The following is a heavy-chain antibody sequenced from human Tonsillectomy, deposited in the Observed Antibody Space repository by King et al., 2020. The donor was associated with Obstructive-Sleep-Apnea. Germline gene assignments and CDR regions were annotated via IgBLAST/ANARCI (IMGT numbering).Heavy chain of an antibody. D-gene: IGHD3-10*01. CDR1: GFAFSNAW. J-gene: IGHJ4*02. CDR3: TPLIWFGEFLYGSRDY. Sequence: QLVQSGGGLVKPGGSLRLSCAASGFAFSNAWMTWVRQAPGKGLEWVGRIRSKTDGGTTNYAAPVKGRFTMSRDDSKNAVYLQMNSLKSEDTAVYYCTPLIWFGEFLYGSRDYWGQGTLVTVSS. CDR2: IRSKTDGGTT. V-gene: IGHV3-15*01.